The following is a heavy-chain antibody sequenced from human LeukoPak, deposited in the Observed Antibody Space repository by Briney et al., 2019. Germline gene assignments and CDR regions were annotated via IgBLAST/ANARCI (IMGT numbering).Heavy chain of an antibody. V-gene: IGHV4-39*02. D-gene: IGHD5-12*01. CDR2: IYYSGST. J-gene: IGHJ4*02. CDR3: AREGGGIQW. Sequence: SETLSLTCTVSGGSISSSRYYWGWIRQPPGKGLEWIGSIYYSGSTYYNPSLKSRVTISVDTSKNQFSLKLSSVTAADTAVYYCAREGGGIQWWGQGTLVTVSS. CDR1: GGSISSSRYY.